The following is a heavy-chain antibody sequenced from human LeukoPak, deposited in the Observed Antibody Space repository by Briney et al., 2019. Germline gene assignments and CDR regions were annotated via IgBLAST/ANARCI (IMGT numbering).Heavy chain of an antibody. Sequence: SETLSLTCTVSGGSISSYYWSWIRQPPGKGLEWIGYIYYSGSTNYNPSLKSRVTISVDTSNNQFSLKLGSVTAADTAVYYCARHQRGYSDAFDIWGQGTMVTVSS. J-gene: IGHJ3*02. D-gene: IGHD4-23*01. CDR3: ARHQRGYSDAFDI. CDR1: GGSISSYY. V-gene: IGHV4-59*01. CDR2: IYYSGST.